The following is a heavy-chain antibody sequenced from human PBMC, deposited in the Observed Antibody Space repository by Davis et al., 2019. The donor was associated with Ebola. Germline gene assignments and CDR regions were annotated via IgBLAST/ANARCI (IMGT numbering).Heavy chain of an antibody. CDR3: VYYYDTSASLSDS. J-gene: IGHJ4*02. Sequence: PSETLSLTCTVSGGSISRGGSYWTWIRQSPGKGLEWIGEINHAGSTKYNPSLQSRLIISLDTSKTQFSLKLTSVTAADTAIYYCVYYYDTSASLSDSWSQGTLVTVSS. CDR1: GGSISRGGSY. CDR2: INHAGST. V-gene: IGHV4-34*01. D-gene: IGHD3-22*01.